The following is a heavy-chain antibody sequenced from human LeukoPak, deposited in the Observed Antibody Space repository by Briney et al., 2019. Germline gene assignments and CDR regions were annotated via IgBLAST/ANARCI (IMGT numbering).Heavy chain of an antibody. CDR3: ASTDTPMITIH. V-gene: IGHV4-59*01. CDR2: IYYSGST. Sequence: SETLSLTCTVSGGSISSYYWSWIRQPPGKGLEWIGYIYYSGSTNYNPSLKSRVTISVDTSKNQFSLKLNSVTAADTAVYYCASTDTPMITIHWGRGTLVTVSS. D-gene: IGHD5-18*01. CDR1: GGSISSYY. J-gene: IGHJ4*02.